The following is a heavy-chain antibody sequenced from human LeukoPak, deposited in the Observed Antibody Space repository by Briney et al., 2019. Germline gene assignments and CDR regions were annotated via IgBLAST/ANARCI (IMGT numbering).Heavy chain of an antibody. CDR3: AKAQHTAMVRHGDY. V-gene: IGHV3-23*01. CDR1: GSTFSNFA. D-gene: IGHD5-18*01. CDR2: ISGSGGTT. Sequence: PGGSLRLSCAASGSTFSNFAMSWVRQAPGKGLEWVSSISGSGGTTYYADSVKGRFTISRDNSKKTLYLQMNSLRAEDTAVYYCAKAQHTAMVRHGDYWGRGTLVTVSS. J-gene: IGHJ4*02.